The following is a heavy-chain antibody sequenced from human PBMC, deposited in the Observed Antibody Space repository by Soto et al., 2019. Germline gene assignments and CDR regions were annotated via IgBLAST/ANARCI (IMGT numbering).Heavy chain of an antibody. D-gene: IGHD3-3*02. V-gene: IGHV4-39*01. J-gene: IGHJ4*02. CDR3: ARLPSRHLVDY. CDR2: MFYGVIT. CDR1: VSSINSSGYC. Sequence: PETLSLTCTVSVSSINSSGYCWGWIRQPPGKGLEWIGSMFYGVITYYNPSLKSRVTVSVDTSKNQFSLNLRSVTAADTAVYYCARLPSRHLVDYWGQGTMVTVSS.